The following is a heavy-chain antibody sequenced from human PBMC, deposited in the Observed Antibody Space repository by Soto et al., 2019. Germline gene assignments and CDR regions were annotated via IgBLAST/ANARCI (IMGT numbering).Heavy chain of an antibody. J-gene: IGHJ6*02. V-gene: IGHV4-59*11. CDR3: ARGGQVPNSVYYYYGMDV. Sequence: TSETLSLTCTVSGASISSHYWSWIRQPPGKGLEWNGYIYFSGSTNYNPSLKSRVTISVDTSKNQFSLKLSFVTAADTAVYYCARGGQVPNSVYYYYGMDVWGQGTTVTVSS. D-gene: IGHD1-1*01. CDR1: GASISSHY. CDR2: IYFSGST.